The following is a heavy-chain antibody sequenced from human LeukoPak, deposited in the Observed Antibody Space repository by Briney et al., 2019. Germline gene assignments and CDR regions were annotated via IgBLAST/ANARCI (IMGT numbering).Heavy chain of an antibody. D-gene: IGHD6-19*01. CDR2: INHSGST. CDR3: ARVGGWLHRFGLLSTHFDY. V-gene: IGHV4-34*01. J-gene: IGHJ4*02. CDR1: GGSFSGYY. Sequence: SETLSLTCAVYGGSFSGYYWSWIRQPPGKGLEWIGEINHSGSTNYNPSLKSRVTISVDTSKNQFSLKLSSVTAADTAVYYCARVGGWLHRFGLLSTHFDYWGQGTLVTVSS.